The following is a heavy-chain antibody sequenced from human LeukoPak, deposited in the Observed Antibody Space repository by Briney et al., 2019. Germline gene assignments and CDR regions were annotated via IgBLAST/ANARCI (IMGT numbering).Heavy chain of an antibody. Sequence: GGSLRLSCAASGFTFSSYDMSWVRQAQGKGLEWVTAISGSGGSTYYADSVKGRFTISRDNSKNTVYLQMNSLRAEDTAVYYCASQWELHKFDYWGQGTLVTVSS. CDR2: ISGSGGST. CDR1: GFTFSSYD. D-gene: IGHD1-26*01. CDR3: ASQWELHKFDY. V-gene: IGHV3-23*01. J-gene: IGHJ4*02.